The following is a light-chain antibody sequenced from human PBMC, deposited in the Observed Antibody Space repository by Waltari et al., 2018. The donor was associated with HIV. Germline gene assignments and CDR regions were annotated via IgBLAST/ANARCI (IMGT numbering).Light chain of an antibody. Sequence: QSVLTQPPSVSAAPGQKVTISCSGSSSNIGGNYVSWYQQFPGTAPKLLIYENYERPPGIPDRFSCSKYGTSATLGITGLQTGDEAHYFCGSWDSSLSAVLFGGGTKLTVL. J-gene: IGLJ2*01. CDR1: SSNIGGNY. CDR3: GSWDSSLSAVL. V-gene: IGLV1-51*02. CDR2: ENY.